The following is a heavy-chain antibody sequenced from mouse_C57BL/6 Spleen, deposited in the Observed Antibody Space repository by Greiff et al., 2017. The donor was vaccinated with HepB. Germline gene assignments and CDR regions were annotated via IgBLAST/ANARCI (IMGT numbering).Heavy chain of an antibody. CDR1: GFSFNTYA. Sequence: EVKLVESGGGLVQPKGSLKLSCAASGFSFNTYAMNWVRQAPGKGLEWVARIRSKSNNYATYYADSVKDRFTISRDDSESMLYLQMNNLKTEDTAMYYCVRQGDYYYYFDYWGQGTTLTVSS. CDR2: IRSKSNNYAT. V-gene: IGHV10-1*01. J-gene: IGHJ2*01. D-gene: IGHD1-1*02. CDR3: VRQGDYYYYFDY.